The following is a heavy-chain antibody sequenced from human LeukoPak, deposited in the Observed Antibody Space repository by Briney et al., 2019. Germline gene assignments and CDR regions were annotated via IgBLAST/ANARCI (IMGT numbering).Heavy chain of an antibody. CDR1: GGSISSGGYY. CDR2: VYYSRST. D-gene: IGHD2-8*01. CDR3: ARVWAVSPNYYFDY. V-gene: IGHV4-31*03. Sequence: SQTLSLTCTVSGGSISSGGYYWSWIRQHPGKGLEWIGYVYYSRSTYYNPSLKSRVTISVDTSKNQFSLKLSSVTAADTAVYYCARVWAVSPNYYFDYWGQGTLVTVSS. J-gene: IGHJ4*02.